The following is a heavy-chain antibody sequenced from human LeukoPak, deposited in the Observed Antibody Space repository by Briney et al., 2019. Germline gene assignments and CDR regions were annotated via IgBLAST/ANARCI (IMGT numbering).Heavy chain of an antibody. CDR3: ARAYPRPPYYYYMDV. D-gene: IGHD6-6*01. CDR2: INPNSGGT. CDR1: GYTFTSYG. J-gene: IGHJ6*03. Sequence: GASVKVSCKASGYTFTSYGISWVRQAPGQGLEWMGRINPNSGGTNYAQKFQGRVTMTRDTSISTAYMELSRLRSDDTAVYYCARAYPRPPYYYYMDVWGKGTTVTVSS. V-gene: IGHV1-2*06.